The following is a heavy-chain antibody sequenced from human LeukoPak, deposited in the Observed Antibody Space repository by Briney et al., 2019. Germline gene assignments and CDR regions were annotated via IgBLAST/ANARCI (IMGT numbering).Heavy chain of an antibody. V-gene: IGHV3-21*01. D-gene: IGHD2-21*01. CDR2: ISSSSSYI. CDR1: GFTFSSYS. Sequence: GGSLRLSCAASGFTFSSYSMNWVSQAPGKRLEWVSSISSSSSYIYYADSVKGRFTISRDNAKNSLYLQMNSLRAEDTAVYYCARDLRAYCGGDCPFDYWGQGTLVTVSS. CDR3: ARDLRAYCGGDCPFDY. J-gene: IGHJ4*02.